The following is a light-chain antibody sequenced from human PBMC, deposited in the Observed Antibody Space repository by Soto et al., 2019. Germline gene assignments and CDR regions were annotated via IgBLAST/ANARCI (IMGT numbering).Light chain of an antibody. J-gene: IGKJ2*01. CDR2: DAS. V-gene: IGKV3-11*01. CDR1: QSVSSY. Sequence: EIVLTQSPATLSLSPGERATLSCRASQSVSSYLAWYQQKPGQAPRLLIYDASNRATGIPARFSGSGSGTDFTLTISSLEPEDFAVYYCQQRSYWPPHTFGQGTRLEIK. CDR3: QQRSYWPPHT.